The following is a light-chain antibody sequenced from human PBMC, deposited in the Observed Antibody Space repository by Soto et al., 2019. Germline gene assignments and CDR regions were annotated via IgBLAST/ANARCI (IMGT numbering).Light chain of an antibody. Sequence: QSGLTQPASVSGSPGQSITISCTGTSSDVGGYNYVAWYQQHPGKAPKLMIYEVSNRPSGVSNRFSGSKSGNTASLTISGLQAEAEADYYCSSYTSSNTLVFGGGTKLTVL. V-gene: IGLV2-14*01. J-gene: IGLJ2*01. CDR3: SSYTSSNTLV. CDR1: SSDVGGYNY. CDR2: EVS.